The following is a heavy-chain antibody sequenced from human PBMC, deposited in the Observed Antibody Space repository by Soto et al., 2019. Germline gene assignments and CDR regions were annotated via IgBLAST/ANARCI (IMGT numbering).Heavy chain of an antibody. CDR2: ISSSGSTI. D-gene: IGHD2-15*01. CDR3: ARVGSGYYYYGMDV. J-gene: IGHJ6*02. Sequence: GGSLRLSCAASGFTFSSYEMNWVRQAPGKGLEWVSYISSSGSTIYYADSVKGRFTISRDNAKNSLYLQMNSLRAEDTAVYYCARVGSGYYYYGMDVWGQGTTVTVSS. V-gene: IGHV3-48*03. CDR1: GFTFSSYE.